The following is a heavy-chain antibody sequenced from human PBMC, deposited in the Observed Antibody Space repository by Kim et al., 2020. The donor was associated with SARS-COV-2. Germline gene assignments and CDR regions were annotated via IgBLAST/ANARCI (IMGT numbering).Heavy chain of an antibody. CDR3: ARGMRDIVVVVAAADY. CDR2: ISGSGGST. CDR1: GFTFSSYA. V-gene: IGHV3-23*01. D-gene: IGHD2-15*01. J-gene: IGHJ4*02. Sequence: GGSLRLSCAASGFTFSSYAMSWVRQAPGKGLEWVSAISGSGGSTYYADSVKGRFTISRDNSKNTLYLQMNSLRAEDTAVYYCARGMRDIVVVVAAADYWGQGTLVTVSS.